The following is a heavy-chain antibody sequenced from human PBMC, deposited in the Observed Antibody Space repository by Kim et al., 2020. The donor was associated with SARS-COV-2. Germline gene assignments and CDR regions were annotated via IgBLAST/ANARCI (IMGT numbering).Heavy chain of an antibody. D-gene: IGHD5-12*01. J-gene: IGHJ4*02. Sequence: YYNPSLKSRVTISVDTSKNQFSLKLSSVTAADTAVYYCARGIVATTPFDYWGQGTLVTVSS. CDR3: ARGIVATTPFDY. V-gene: IGHV4-39*07.